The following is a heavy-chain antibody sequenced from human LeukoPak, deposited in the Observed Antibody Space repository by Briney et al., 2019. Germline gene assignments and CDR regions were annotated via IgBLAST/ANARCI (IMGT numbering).Heavy chain of an antibody. CDR3: ARIVVVPAAIPWFDP. CDR2: IYHSGST. V-gene: IGHV4-38-2*02. D-gene: IGHD2-2*02. J-gene: IGHJ5*02. CDR1: GYSISSGYY. Sequence: SETLSLTCTVSGYSISSGYYWGWIRQPPGKGLEWIGSIYHSGSTYYNPSLKSRVTISVDTSKNQFSLKLSSVTAADTAVYYCARIVVVPAAIPWFDPWGQGTLVTVPS.